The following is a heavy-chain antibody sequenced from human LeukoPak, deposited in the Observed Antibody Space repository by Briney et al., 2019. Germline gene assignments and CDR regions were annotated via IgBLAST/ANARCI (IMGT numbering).Heavy chain of an antibody. CDR2: IGTAGDT. V-gene: IGHV3-13*01. Sequence: GSLRLSCAASGFTFSSYDMHWVRQATGKGLEWVSAIGTAGDTYYPGSVKGRFTISRENAKNSLYLQMNSLRAGDTAVCYCARGDSSGYPHYYYYGMDVWGQGTTVTVSS. CDR1: GFTFSSYD. J-gene: IGHJ6*02. D-gene: IGHD3-22*01. CDR3: ARGDSSGYPHYYYYGMDV.